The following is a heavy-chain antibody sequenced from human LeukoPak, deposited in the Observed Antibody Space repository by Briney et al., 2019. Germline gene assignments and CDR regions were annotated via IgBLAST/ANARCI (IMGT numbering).Heavy chain of an antibody. CDR3: AVQYYDILTGYLAPNFDY. CDR1: GYTFTGYY. D-gene: IGHD3-9*01. V-gene: IGHV1-2*06. CDR2: INPNSGGT. J-gene: IGHJ4*02. Sequence: ASVKVSCKAYGYTFTGYYMHWVRQAPGQGLEWMGRINPNSGGTNYAQKFQGRVTMTRDTSISTAYMELSRLRSDDTAVYYCAVQYYDILTGYLAPNFDYWGQGTLVTVSS.